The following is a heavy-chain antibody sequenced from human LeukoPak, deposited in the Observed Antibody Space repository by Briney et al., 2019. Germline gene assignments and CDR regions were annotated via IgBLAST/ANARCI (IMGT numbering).Heavy chain of an antibody. Sequence: SETLSLTCTVSGGSISSYYWSWIRQPPGKGLEWIGYIYYSGSTNYNPSLKSRVTISVDTPKNQFSLKLSSVTAADTAVYYCARGPEGATNDYDFDYWGQGTLVTVSS. CDR3: ARGPEGATNDYDFDY. D-gene: IGHD1-26*01. CDR1: GGSISSYY. CDR2: IYYSGST. V-gene: IGHV4-59*01. J-gene: IGHJ4*02.